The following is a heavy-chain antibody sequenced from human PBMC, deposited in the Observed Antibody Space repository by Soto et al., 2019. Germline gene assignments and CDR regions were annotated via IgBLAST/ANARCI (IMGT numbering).Heavy chain of an antibody. V-gene: IGHV4-59*12. D-gene: IGHD5-18*01. Sequence: SETLSLTCTVSGGSISSYYWSWIRQFPGKGLEWIGYIHYTGSTKYNPSLKSRVTISVDTSKNQISLRLSSVTVADTAVYYCARDRYSYGRWGQGVLVTVSS. CDR1: GGSISSYY. J-gene: IGHJ4*02. CDR3: ARDRYSYGR. CDR2: IHYTGST.